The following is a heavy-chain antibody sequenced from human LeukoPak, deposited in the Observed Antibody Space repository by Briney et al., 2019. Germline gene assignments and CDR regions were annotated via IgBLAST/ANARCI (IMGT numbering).Heavy chain of an antibody. Sequence: ASVKVSCKASGYTFTYYAMHWVRQAPGQRLELMGWINAGNGNTKYSQKFRGRVTITRDTSASTAYMELSSLRSEDTAVYYCAAYYYDSSGYYSFDYWGQGTLVTVSS. CDR2: INAGNGNT. D-gene: IGHD3-22*01. CDR3: AAYYYDSSGYYSFDY. V-gene: IGHV1-3*01. CDR1: GYTFTYYA. J-gene: IGHJ4*02.